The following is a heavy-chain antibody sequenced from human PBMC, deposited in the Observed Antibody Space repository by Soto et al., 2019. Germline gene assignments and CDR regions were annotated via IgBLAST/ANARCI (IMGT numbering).Heavy chain of an antibody. J-gene: IGHJ6*02. CDR3: ARGGAARPTQAMPSQSGMDV. CDR2: ISYDGSNK. V-gene: IGHV3-30-3*01. Sequence: GSLRLSCAASGFTFSSYAMHWVRQAPGKGLEWVAVISYDGSNKYYADSVKGRFTISRDNSKNTLYLQMNSLRAEDTAVYYCARGGAARPTQAMPSQSGMDVWGQGTTVTVSS. CDR1: GFTFSSYA. D-gene: IGHD6-6*01.